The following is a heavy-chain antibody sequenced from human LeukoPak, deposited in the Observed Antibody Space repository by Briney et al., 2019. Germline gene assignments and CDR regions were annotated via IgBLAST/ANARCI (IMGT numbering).Heavy chain of an antibody. CDR1: GGSFSGYY. CDR3: ARADERGYCSGGSCHYFDY. V-gene: IGHV4-34*01. J-gene: IGHJ4*02. Sequence: SETLSLTCAVYGGSFSGYYWSWIRQPPGKGLEWIGKINHSGSTNYNPSLKSRVTISVDTSKNQFSLKLSSVTAADTAVYYCARADERGYCSGGSCHYFDYWGQGTLVTVSS. CDR2: INHSGST. D-gene: IGHD2-15*01.